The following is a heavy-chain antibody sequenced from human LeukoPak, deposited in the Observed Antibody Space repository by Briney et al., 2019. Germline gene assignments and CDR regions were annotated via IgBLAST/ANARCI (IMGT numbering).Heavy chain of an antibody. D-gene: IGHD3-22*01. J-gene: IGHJ5*02. CDR2: ISYDGSNK. CDR3: AKAQGDYYYDSSGYYDWFDP. V-gene: IGHV3-30*18. Sequence: PGGSLRLSCAASGFIFNYYGMHWVRQAPGKGLEWVAVISYDGSNKYYADSVKGRFTISRDNSKNTLYLRMNRLRAEDTAVYYCAKAQGDYYYDSSGYYDWFDPWGQGTLVTVSS. CDR1: GFIFNYYG.